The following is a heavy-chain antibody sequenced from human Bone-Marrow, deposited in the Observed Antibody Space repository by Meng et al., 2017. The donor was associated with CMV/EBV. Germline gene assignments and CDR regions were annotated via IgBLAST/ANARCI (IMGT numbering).Heavy chain of an antibody. J-gene: IGHJ5*01. CDR3: ATSQCYSTNCRDAYNWFDS. V-gene: IGHV1-69*02. CDR2: ITPVVGIP. CDR1: SSDT. Sequence: SSDTISWVRQAPGHGLEWMGRITPVVGIPRYAQRFLDRVTITADKFTTTTDMELSNLGSEDTAVYYCATSQCYSTNCRDAYNWFDSWGQGTLVTVSS. D-gene: IGHD2-2*01.